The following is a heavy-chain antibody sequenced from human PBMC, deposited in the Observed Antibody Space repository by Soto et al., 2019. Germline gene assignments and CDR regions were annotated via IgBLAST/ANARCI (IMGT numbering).Heavy chain of an antibody. CDR2: ISWNSGSI. V-gene: IGHV3-9*01. D-gene: IGHD6-13*01. CDR1: GFIFDEYA. Sequence: PGGSLRLSCAASGFIFDEYAMHWVRQAPGKGLEWVSGISWNSGSIGYADSVKGRFTISRDNAKNSLYLQMNSLRIEDTALYYCAKDHNNIWLGVNNWFDPWGQGTLVTVSS. J-gene: IGHJ5*02. CDR3: AKDHNNIWLGVNNWFDP.